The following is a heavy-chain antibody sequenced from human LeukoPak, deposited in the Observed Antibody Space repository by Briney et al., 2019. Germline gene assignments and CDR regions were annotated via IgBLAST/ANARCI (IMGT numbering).Heavy chain of an antibody. Sequence: GGSLRLSCAASGFTVSSNYMSWVRQAPGKGLEWVSVIYSGGTTYYADSVKGRFTISRDNSKNTLYLQMNSLRAEDTAVYYCAREIFVAPYGSGSYYHDYWGQGTLVTVSS. CDR1: GFTVSSNY. CDR2: IYSGGTT. CDR3: AREIFVAPYGSGSYYHDY. J-gene: IGHJ4*02. D-gene: IGHD3-10*01. V-gene: IGHV3-66*01.